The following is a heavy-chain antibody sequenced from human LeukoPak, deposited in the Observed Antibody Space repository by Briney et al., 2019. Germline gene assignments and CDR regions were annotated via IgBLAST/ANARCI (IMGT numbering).Heavy chain of an antibody. D-gene: IGHD2-15*01. CDR1: GFIFSDHY. J-gene: IGHJ4*02. CDR3: AREDGYCSGGNCYSYFDS. Sequence: GGSLRLSCAASGFIFSDHYMDWVRQAPGKGLEWVGRTRNEANIYTTKYAASVKGRFTISRDDSKNSLYLQMNSLKTEDTAVYFCAREDGYCSGGNCYSYFDSWGQGTLVTVSS. V-gene: IGHV3-72*01. CDR2: TRNEANIYTT.